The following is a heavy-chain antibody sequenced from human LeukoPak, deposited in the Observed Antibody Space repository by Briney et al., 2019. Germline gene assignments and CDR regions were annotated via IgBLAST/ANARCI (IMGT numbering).Heavy chain of an antibody. J-gene: IGHJ6*03. V-gene: IGHV4-59*01. CDR3: AREVQYYYYYYMDV. Sequence: SETLSLTCAVYGGSFGGYYWSWIRQPPGKGLEWIGYIYYSGSTNYNPSLKSRVTISVDTSKNQFSLKLSSVTAADTAVYYCAREVQYYYYYYMDVWGKGTTVTVSS. CDR2: IYYSGST. CDR1: GGSFGGYY.